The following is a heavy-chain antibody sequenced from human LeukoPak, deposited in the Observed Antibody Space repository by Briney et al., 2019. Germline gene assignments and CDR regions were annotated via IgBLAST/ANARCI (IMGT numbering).Heavy chain of an antibody. CDR1: GFTFSSYA. V-gene: IGHV3-23*01. D-gene: IGHD3-10*01. CDR2: ISGSGGST. J-gene: IGHJ4*02. CDR3: AKPWVPERFGELSPFDY. Sequence: GGSLRLSCAASGFTFSSYAMSWVRQAPGKGLEWVSAISGSGGSTYYADSVKGRFTISRDNSKNTLYLQMNSLRAEDTAVHYCAKPWVPERFGELSPFDYWGQGTLVTVSS.